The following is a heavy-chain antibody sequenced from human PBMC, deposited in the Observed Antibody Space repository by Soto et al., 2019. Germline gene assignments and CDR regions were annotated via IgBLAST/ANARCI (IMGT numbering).Heavy chain of an antibody. D-gene: IGHD5-18*01. Sequence: PSETLSLTCTVSGGSISSSSYYWGWIRQPPGKGLEWIGSIYYSGSTYYNPSLKSRVTISVDTSKNSLYLQMNSLRAGDTAVYYCARARGSGYSYGYLWYFDLWGRGTLVTVSS. J-gene: IGHJ2*01. V-gene: IGHV4-39*02. CDR1: GGSISSSSYY. CDR3: ARARGSGYSYGYLWYFDL. CDR2: IYYSGST.